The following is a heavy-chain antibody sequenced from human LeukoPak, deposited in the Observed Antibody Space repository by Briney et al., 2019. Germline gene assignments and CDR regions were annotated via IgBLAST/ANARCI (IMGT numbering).Heavy chain of an antibody. CDR3: ARVDTVMAYYFDL. CDR2: IYYSGST. D-gene: IGHD5-18*01. J-gene: IGHJ4*02. V-gene: IGHV4-31*03. CDR1: GGSISSGGYY. Sequence: SETPSLTCTVSGGSISSGGYYWSWIRQHPGKGLEWIGYIYYSGSTYYNPSLKSRVTISVDTSKNQFSLKLSSVTAADTAVYYCARVDTVMAYYFDLWGQGTLVTVSS.